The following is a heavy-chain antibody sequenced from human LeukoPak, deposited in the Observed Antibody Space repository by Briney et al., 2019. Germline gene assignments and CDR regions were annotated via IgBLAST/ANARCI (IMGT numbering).Heavy chain of an antibody. V-gene: IGHV4-34*01. CDR3: ARMPVAIAAAGKDY. CDR2: INHSGST. Sequence: PSETLSLTCAVYGGSFSGYYWSWIRQPPGKGLEWIGEINHSGSTNYNPSLKSRVTTSVDTSKNQFSLKLSSVTAADTAVYYCARMPVAIAAAGKDYWGQGTLVTVSS. CDR1: GGSFSGYY. J-gene: IGHJ4*02. D-gene: IGHD6-13*01.